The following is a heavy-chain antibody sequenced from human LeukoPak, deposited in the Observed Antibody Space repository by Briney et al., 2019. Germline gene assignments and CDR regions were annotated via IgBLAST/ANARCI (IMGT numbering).Heavy chain of an antibody. CDR1: GGSITSSYY. J-gene: IGHJ3*02. D-gene: IGHD5-24*01. CDR2: ISSSGGT. Sequence: SETLSLTCTVSGGSITSSYYWGWIRQPPGKGLEWIGSISSSGGTYYNPSLKSRFTMSVDTSKSQFSLKLNSVTAADTAVYSCARRERRDGSPKGCFDIWGQGTMVTVSS. V-gene: IGHV4-39*01. CDR3: ARRERRDGSPKGCFDI.